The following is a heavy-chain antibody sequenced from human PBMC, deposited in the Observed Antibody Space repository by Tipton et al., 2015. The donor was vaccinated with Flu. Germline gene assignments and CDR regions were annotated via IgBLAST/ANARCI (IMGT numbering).Heavy chain of an antibody. D-gene: IGHD3-10*01. CDR3: ARSPSYSGSGIYPYYFDD. Sequence: TLSLTCSISGGFITSGSYYWSWIRQPAGRGLEWIGRIYTTGSVNYNPSLRGRVTIAGDTSRNHFSLQLTSVTAADTAVYFCARSPSYSGSGIYPYYFDDWGHGALVTVAS. V-gene: IGHV4-61*02. CDR2: IYTTGSV. CDR1: GGFITSGSYY. J-gene: IGHJ4*01.